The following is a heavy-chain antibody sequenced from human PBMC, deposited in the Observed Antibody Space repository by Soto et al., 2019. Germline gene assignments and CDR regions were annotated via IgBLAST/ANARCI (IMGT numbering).Heavy chain of an antibody. V-gene: IGHV3-74*01. Sequence: PGGSLRLSCAASGYTFSHYWMHWVRQAPGKGLVWVSRVNPDGTITTYADSVKGRFTISRDNYRDFVYLEISSLTGDDAAAYYCAKDFERSAFDHWGQGTPVTVSS. D-gene: IGHD3-3*01. CDR3: AKDFERSAFDH. CDR2: VNPDGTIT. J-gene: IGHJ4*02. CDR1: GYTFSHYW.